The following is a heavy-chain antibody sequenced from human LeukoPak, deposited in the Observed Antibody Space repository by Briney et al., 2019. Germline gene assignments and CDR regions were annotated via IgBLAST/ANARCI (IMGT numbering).Heavy chain of an antibody. D-gene: IGHD3-9*01. J-gene: IGHJ4*02. CDR2: IHPNSGAT. CDR3: ARGGDILTGYYPRLVFDY. Sequence: ASVKVSFKASGYTFTGFHIHWVRQAPGQGLERMGWIHPNSGATNYAQRFQGRVTLTRDTSISTAYMELSGLLSDDTAVYYCARGGDILTGYYPRLVFDYWGQGTLVTVSS. CDR1: GYTFTGFH. V-gene: IGHV1-2*02.